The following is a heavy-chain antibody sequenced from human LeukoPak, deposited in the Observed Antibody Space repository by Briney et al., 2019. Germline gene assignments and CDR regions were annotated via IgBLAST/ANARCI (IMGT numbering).Heavy chain of an antibody. Sequence: TGGSLRLSCAASGFTFSSYAMYWVRQAPGKGLEWVSTISARSGSTYYADSVKGRFTISRDNSKSTLYLQMNSLRAEDTAVYYCAKDGTGNPYYYYYMDVWGRGTTVTVSS. J-gene: IGHJ6*03. V-gene: IGHV3-23*01. CDR1: GFTFSSYA. CDR3: AKDGTGNPYYYYYMDV. D-gene: IGHD1/OR15-1a*01. CDR2: ISARSGST.